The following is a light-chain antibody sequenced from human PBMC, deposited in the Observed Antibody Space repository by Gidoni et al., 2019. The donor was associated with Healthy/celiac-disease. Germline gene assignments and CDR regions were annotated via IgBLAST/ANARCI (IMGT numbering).Light chain of an antibody. CDR3: QQYYSYPRT. CDR2: AAS. CDR1: QGISSY. J-gene: IGKJ1*01. Sequence: ASTGDRVTITCRASQGISSYLAWYQQKPGKAPKLLIYAASTLQSGVPSRFSGSGSGTDFTLTISCLQSEDFATYYCQQYYSYPRTFGQGTKVEIK. V-gene: IGKV1-8*01.